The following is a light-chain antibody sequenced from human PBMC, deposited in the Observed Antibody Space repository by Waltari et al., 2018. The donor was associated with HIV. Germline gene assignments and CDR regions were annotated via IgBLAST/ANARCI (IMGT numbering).Light chain of an antibody. CDR2: SNN. CDR1: SSTIEVIP. Sequence: VLTQQPSASGTPGQRVTISCSGGSSTIEVIPANWYQQLPGTAPKLLIYSNNQRPSGVPDRFSGSNSGTSASLAISGLQSEDEADYYCAAWDDSLNAWVFGGGTKLAVL. V-gene: IGLV1-44*01. J-gene: IGLJ3*02. CDR3: AAWDDSLNAWV.